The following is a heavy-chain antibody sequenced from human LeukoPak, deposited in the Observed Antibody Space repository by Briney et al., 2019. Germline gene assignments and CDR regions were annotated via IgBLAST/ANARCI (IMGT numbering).Heavy chain of an antibody. CDR3: VGRPWNFDY. V-gene: IGHV3-15*01. D-gene: IGHD1-1*01. J-gene: IGHJ4*02. Sequence: GGSLRLSCVASGFNFNHAWMAWGRQVPGKGLERVGRIKSKNDGETIDLAAPVRGRFTLSRDESKRMVFLEMNSLKTEDTAVYDCVGRPWNFDYWGQGTLVTVSS. CDR2: IKSKNDGETI. CDR1: GFNFNHAW.